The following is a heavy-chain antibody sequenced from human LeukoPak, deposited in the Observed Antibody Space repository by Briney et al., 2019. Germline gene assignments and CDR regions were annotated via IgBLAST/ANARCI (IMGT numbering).Heavy chain of an antibody. CDR2: IYYSGST. D-gene: IGHD3-22*01. CDR3: ARGGYYYDTCGPFDY. Sequence: SETLSLTCTVSGGSISSGGYYWSWIRQHPGKGLEWIGYIYYSGSTYYNPSLKSRVTISIDTSKNQFSLKLSSVTAADTAVYYCARGGYYYDTCGPFDYWGQGTLVTVSS. V-gene: IGHV4-61*08. CDR1: GGSISSGGYY. J-gene: IGHJ4*02.